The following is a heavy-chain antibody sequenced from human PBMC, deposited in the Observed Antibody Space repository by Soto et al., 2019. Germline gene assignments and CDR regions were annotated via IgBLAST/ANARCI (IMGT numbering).Heavy chain of an antibody. CDR2: IYYSGST. Sequence: SETLSLTCTVSGGSISSSSYYWGWIRLPPGKGLEWIGSIYYSGSTYYNPSLKSRVTISVDTSKNQFSLKLSSVTAADTALYYCARSHITAAGRVDWFDPWGQATLVTVSS. CDR3: ARSHITAAGRVDWFDP. J-gene: IGHJ5*01. V-gene: IGHV4-39*07. D-gene: IGHD6-25*01. CDR1: GGSISSSSYY.